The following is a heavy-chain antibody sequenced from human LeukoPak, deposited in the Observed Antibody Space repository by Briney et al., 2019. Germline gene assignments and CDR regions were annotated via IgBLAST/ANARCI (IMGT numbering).Heavy chain of an antibody. CDR2: ISSNGGST. V-gene: IGHV3-64*01. D-gene: IGHD6-6*01. CDR1: GFTFSSYA. CDR3: ARAVRIAAREDWFDP. Sequence: GGSLRLSCAVSGFTFSSYAMHWVRQAPGKGLEYVSAISSNGGSTYYANSVKGRFTISRDNSKNTLYLQMGSLRAEDMAVYYCARAVRIAAREDWFDPWGQGTLVTVSS. J-gene: IGHJ5*02.